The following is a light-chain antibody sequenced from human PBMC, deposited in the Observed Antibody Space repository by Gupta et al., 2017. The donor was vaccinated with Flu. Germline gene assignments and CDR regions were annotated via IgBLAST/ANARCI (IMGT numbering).Light chain of an antibody. V-gene: IGLV3-21*02. J-gene: IGLJ2*01. Sequence: GQTATITCGGNNIGSKSVHWYQQKPGRAPVLVVHDDGDRPSGIPERFSDSNSGNTATLTITRVEDGDEADYYCQVWDTTTDHVIFGGGTKLTVL. CDR1: NIGSKS. CDR3: QVWDTTTDHVI. CDR2: DDG.